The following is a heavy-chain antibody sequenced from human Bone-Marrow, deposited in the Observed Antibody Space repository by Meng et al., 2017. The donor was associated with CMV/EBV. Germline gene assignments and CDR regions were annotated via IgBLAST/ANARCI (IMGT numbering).Heavy chain of an antibody. CDR3: ARGRPPIGLRSTSCLYDY. V-gene: IGHV4-34*01. CDR1: SGSFSGYY. D-gene: IGHD2-2*01. CDR2: INHSGST. J-gene: IGHJ4*02. Sequence: SETLSLTCAVYSGSFSGYYWSWIRQPPGKGLEWIGEINHSGSTNYNPSLKSRVTISVDTSKNQFSLKLSSVTAADTAVYYCARGRPPIGLRSTSCLYDYWGQGTLVTVYS.